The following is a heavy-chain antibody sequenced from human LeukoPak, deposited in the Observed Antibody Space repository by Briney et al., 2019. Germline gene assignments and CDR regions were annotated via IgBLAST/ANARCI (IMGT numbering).Heavy chain of an antibody. V-gene: IGHV4-34*01. D-gene: IGHD3-16*01. Sequence: SETLSLTCAVYGGSFSGYYWSWIRQPPGKGLEWIGEINHSGSTNYNPSLKSRVTISVDTSKNQFSLKLSSVTAADTAVYYCARDRITITFGGVRDAARFDPWGQGTLVTVSS. CDR3: ARDRITITFGGVRDAARFDP. J-gene: IGHJ5*02. CDR1: GGSFSGYY. CDR2: INHSGST.